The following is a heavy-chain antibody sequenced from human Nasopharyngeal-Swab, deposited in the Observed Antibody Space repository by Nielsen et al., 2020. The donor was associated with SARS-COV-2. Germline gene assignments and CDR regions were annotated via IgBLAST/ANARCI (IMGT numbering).Heavy chain of an antibody. D-gene: IGHD2-2*01. V-gene: IGHV1-69*13. CDR3: ARALAVVPAAISNYYYYYYMDV. CDR2: IIPIFGTA. Sequence: SVKVSCKAAAGTFSSYAISWVRQAPGQGLEWMGGIIPIFGTANYAQKFQGRVTITADESTSTAYMELSSLRSEDTAVYYCARALAVVPAAISNYYYYYYMDVWGKGTTVTVSS. J-gene: IGHJ6*03. CDR1: AGTFSSYA.